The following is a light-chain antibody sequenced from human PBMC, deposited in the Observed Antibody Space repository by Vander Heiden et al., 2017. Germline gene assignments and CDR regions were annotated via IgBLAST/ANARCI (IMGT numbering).Light chain of an antibody. Sequence: SNELTQPPSVSVSPGQTATITCSGDALAKQYASWYLQRSGQAPVLIIFKDRQRPSGIPERFSGSNSGNTGTLTISGVQAEDEAEYYCQSPDRSGSLGVFGTGTRLTVL. J-gene: IGLJ1*01. CDR2: KDR. CDR3: QSPDRSGSLGV. CDR1: ALAKQY. V-gene: IGLV3-25*03.